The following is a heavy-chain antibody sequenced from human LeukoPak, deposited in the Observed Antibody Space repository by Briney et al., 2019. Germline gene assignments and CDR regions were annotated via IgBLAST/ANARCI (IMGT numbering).Heavy chain of an antibody. CDR3: AREGRYSGYDHLGAFDI. V-gene: IGHV1-69*01. Sequence: GSSVKVSCKASGGTFSSYAISWVRQAPGQGLEWMGGIIPIFGTANYAQKFQGRVTITADESTSTAYMELSSLRSEDTAVYYCAREGRYSGYDHLGAFDIWGQGTMVTVSS. D-gene: IGHD5-12*01. J-gene: IGHJ3*02. CDR2: IIPIFGTA. CDR1: GGTFSSYA.